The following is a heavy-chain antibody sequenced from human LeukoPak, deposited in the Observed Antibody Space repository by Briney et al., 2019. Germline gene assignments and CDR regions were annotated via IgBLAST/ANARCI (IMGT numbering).Heavy chain of an antibody. V-gene: IGHV4-4*09. CDR1: GGSISSYF. D-gene: IGHD2-21*01. CDR2: ISSGGDT. Sequence: SETLSLICTVSGGSISSYFWSWLRQPPGEGLEWIGFISSGGDTNYNPSLKSRVSISETTSKGQFSLELSSVTAADTAVYYCASHGDCGGTNCLAFDVSGQGAMVIVSS. J-gene: IGHJ3*01. CDR3: ASHGDCGGTNCLAFDV.